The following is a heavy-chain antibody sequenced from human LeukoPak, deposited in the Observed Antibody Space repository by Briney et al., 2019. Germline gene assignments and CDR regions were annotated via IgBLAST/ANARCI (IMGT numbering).Heavy chain of an antibody. CDR2: IYYSGST. Sequence: SETLALTCTVSGGSISSYYWSWIRQPPGKGLEWIGYIYYSGSTNYNPSLKSRVTISVDTSKNQFSLKLSSVTAADTAVYYCARGLKEHKFGVVTLDYWGQGTLVTVSS. J-gene: IGHJ4*02. V-gene: IGHV4-59*01. D-gene: IGHD3-3*01. CDR1: GGSISSYY. CDR3: ARGLKEHKFGVVTLDY.